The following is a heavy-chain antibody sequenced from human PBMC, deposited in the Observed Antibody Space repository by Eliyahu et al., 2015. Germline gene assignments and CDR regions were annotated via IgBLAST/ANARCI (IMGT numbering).Heavy chain of an antibody. J-gene: IGHJ4*02. CDR2: INHSGST. V-gene: IGHV4-34*01. CDR1: XGSFSGYY. CDR3: ARSALMSSGYYYTPRPFDY. Sequence: QVQLQQWGAGLLKPSETLSLTCAVYXGSFSGYYWXWXRQPPGKGLEWIGEINHSGSTNYNPSLKSRVTISVDTSKNQFSLKLSSVTAADTAVYYCARSALMSSGYYYTPRPFDYWGQGTLLTVSS. D-gene: IGHD3-22*01.